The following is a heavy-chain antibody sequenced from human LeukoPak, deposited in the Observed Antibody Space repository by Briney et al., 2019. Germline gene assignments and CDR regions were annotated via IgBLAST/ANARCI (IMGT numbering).Heavy chain of an antibody. J-gene: IGHJ4*02. CDR1: GFTFSSYW. V-gene: IGHV3-7*01. Sequence: GGSLRLSCAASGFTFSSYWMSWVRQAPGKGLEWVANIKQDGSEKYYVDSVRGRFTISRDNAKNLLYLQMNSLRAEDTAVYYCARERHGGYVDYWGQGTLVTVSS. CDR3: ARERHGGYVDY. CDR2: IKQDGSEK. D-gene: IGHD4-23*01.